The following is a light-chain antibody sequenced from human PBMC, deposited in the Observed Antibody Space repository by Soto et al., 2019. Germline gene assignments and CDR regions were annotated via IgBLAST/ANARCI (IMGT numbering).Light chain of an antibody. V-gene: IGKV3-11*01. CDR2: DAS. CDR3: QQRSHWPSLT. J-gene: IGKJ4*01. Sequence: EIVVTQFPATLSVSPGERATLSCRTSQSVSTHLAWFQQRPGQAPRLLIYDASNRATGIPARFSGSGSGTDFTLTITSLEPEDFAVYFCQQRSHWPSLTFGGGTKVEI. CDR1: QSVSTH.